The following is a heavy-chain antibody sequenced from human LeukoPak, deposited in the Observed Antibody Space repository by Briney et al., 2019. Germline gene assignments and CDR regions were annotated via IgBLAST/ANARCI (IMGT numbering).Heavy chain of an antibody. CDR3: ASPTAWSSGFVAFDI. Sequence: PGGSLRLSCAASGFTVSSNYMSWVRQAPGKGLEWVSVIYSGGSTYYADSVKGRFTISRDNSKNTLYLQMNSLRAEDTAVYYCASPTAWSSGFVAFDIWGQGTMVTVSS. CDR2: IYSGGST. V-gene: IGHV3-66*01. CDR1: GFTVSSNY. J-gene: IGHJ3*02. D-gene: IGHD3-22*01.